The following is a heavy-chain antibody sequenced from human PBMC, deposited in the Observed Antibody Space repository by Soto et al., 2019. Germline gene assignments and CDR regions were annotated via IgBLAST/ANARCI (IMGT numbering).Heavy chain of an antibody. CDR1: GFTFSSYA. V-gene: IGHV3-23*01. CDR2: ISGSGGST. Sequence: GGSLRLSCAASGFTFSSYAMSWVRQAPGKGLEWVSAISGSGGSTYYADSVKGRFTISRDNSKNTLYLQMNSLRAEDTAVYYCAPHPSSYSSSWYGDYFDYWGQGTLVTVSS. J-gene: IGHJ4*02. D-gene: IGHD6-13*01. CDR3: APHPSSYSSSWYGDYFDY.